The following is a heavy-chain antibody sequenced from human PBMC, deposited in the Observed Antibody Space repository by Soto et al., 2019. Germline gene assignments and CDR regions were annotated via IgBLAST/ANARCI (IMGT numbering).Heavy chain of an antibody. CDR1: GYTFISYS. J-gene: IGHJ4*02. D-gene: IGHD6-13*01. V-gene: IGHV1-18*04. CDR2: ISTYNGNT. Sequence: QVQLVQSGGEVKKPGASVNISCKATGYTFISYSITWVRQAPGQGLEWMGWISTYNGNTKYAQSLQGRVTLTRDTSTNTAFMEIRGLRSDDTATYYCAREGAHSTGWYDYFDQWGQGTLVAVSS. CDR3: AREGAHSTGWYDYFDQ.